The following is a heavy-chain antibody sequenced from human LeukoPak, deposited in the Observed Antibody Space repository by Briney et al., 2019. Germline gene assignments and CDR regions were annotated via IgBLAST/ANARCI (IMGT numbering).Heavy chain of an antibody. D-gene: IGHD6-19*01. CDR2: IKEDGSVK. CDR1: GFPFSSYW. Sequence: GGSLRLFCVASGFPFSSYWMTWVRQAPGKGLEWVANIKEDGSVKYYVDSVKGRFTISRDNTKNALYLQMNSLRADDTAVYFCARDSTWLLDYWGQGTLITVSS. J-gene: IGHJ4*02. V-gene: IGHV3-7*03. CDR3: ARDSTWLLDY.